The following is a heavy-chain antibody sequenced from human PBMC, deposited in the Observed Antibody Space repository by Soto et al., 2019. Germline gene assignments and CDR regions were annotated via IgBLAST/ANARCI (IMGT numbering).Heavy chain of an antibody. D-gene: IGHD4-4*01. CDR1: GFTFSRFT. J-gene: IGHJ4*02. CDR3: ARSSKVNNPLDY. Sequence: QVQLVESGGGVVQPGRSLRLSCAASGFTFSRFTIHWVRQAPGKGLEWVAVTSYDGSNNYYADSVKGRFTISRDNSKNTLYLQMNSLRAEDTAVYYCARSSKVNNPLDYWGQGTLVTVSA. CDR2: TSYDGSNN. V-gene: IGHV3-30-3*01.